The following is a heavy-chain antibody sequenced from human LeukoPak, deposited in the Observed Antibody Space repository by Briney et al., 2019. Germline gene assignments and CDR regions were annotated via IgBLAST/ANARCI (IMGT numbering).Heavy chain of an antibody. CDR1: GFSVSSKY. CDR3: VSATYCGGDCYAFFDD. V-gene: IGHV3-66*02. D-gene: IGHD2-21*02. J-gene: IGHJ5*02. Sequence: GGSLRLSCAASGFSVSSKYMSWVRQAPGKGLEWVSSIWSGGNTYYADSVKGRFTISRDNSKNTVYLQMNSLRGEDTAVYYCVSATYCGGDCYAFFDDWGQGTLVTVSS. CDR2: IWSGGNT.